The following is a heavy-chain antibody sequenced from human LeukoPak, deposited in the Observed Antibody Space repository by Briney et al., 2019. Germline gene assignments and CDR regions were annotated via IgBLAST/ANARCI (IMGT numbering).Heavy chain of an antibody. J-gene: IGHJ4*02. V-gene: IGHV5-51*01. D-gene: IGHD5-12*01. CDR3: ARHRYSGSDTQGFDS. CDR2: VYPSNSET. Sequence: GESLKISCKGSGYRFTEYWIAWVRQMPGKGLEWMGIVYPSNSETRYSPSFQGQVTISADKSISTAYLQWSSLEASDTAMYFCARHRYSGSDTQGFDSWGQGNLVTVSS. CDR1: GYRFTEYW.